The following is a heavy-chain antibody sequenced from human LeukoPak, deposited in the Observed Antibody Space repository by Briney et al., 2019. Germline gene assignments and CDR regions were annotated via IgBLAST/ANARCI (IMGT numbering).Heavy chain of an antibody. D-gene: IGHD3-3*01. CDR2: ISAYNGNT. J-gene: IGHJ4*02. CDR1: GYTFTSYG. Sequence: RASVKVSCKASGYTFTSYGISWVRQAPGQGLEWMGWISAYNGNTNYAQKLQGRVTMTTDTSTSTAYMELRSLRSDDTAVYYCARVDRHFWSGYYGFDYWGQGTLVTVSS. V-gene: IGHV1-18*01. CDR3: ARVDRHFWSGYYGFDY.